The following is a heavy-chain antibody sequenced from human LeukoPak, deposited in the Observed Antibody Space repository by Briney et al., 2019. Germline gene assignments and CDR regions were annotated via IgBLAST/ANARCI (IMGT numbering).Heavy chain of an antibody. CDR3: ARGGRPGIAVANWFDP. J-gene: IGHJ5*02. D-gene: IGHD6-19*01. Sequence: RGASVKVSCKASGYTFTSYDINWVRHATGQGHGWMGWMNPNSGKTGYAQKLQGRVTITRNTSISTAYMELSSLRSEDTAVYYCARGGRPGIAVANWFDPWGQGTLVTVSS. CDR2: MNPNSGKT. CDR1: GYTFTSYD. V-gene: IGHV1-8*01.